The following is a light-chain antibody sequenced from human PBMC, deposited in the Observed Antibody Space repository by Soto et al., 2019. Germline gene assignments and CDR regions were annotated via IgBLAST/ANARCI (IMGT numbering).Light chain of an antibody. CDR1: TSNIESHT. Sequence: QAVLTKPPSASGTPGQRITISCSGSTSNIESHTVNWYQQVPGTAPRLLINTNNQRPSGVPDRFSGSKSGASASLTISGLQSEDAATYYCATWDDSRKGVFGTGTRSPS. CDR2: TNN. J-gene: IGLJ1*01. CDR3: ATWDDSRKGV. V-gene: IGLV1-44*01.